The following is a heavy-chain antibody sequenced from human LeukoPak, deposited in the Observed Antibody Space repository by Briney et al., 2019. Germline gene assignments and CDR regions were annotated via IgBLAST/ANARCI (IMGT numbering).Heavy chain of an antibody. D-gene: IGHD1-1*01. J-gene: IGHJ4*02. V-gene: IGHV3-53*01. CDR1: GFTVSSNY. CDR3: ARGGSWNDFDY. CDR2: IYSGGST. Sequence: GGSLRLSCAASGFTVSSNYMSWVRQAPGKGLEWVSVIYSGGSTYYADSVKGRFTISRDNSKSTLYLQMNSLRAEDTAVYYCARGGSWNDFDYWGQGTLVTVSS.